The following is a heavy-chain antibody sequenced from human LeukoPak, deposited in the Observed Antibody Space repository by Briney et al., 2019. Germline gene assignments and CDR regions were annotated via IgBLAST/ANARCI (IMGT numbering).Heavy chain of an antibody. Sequence: PSETLSLTCAVNGGSFSGYYWSWIRQPPGKGLEWIGEINHSGSTNYNPSLKSRVTISVDTSKNQFSLKLSSVTAADTAVYYCARGMPVVVPAAIGGWFDPWGQGTLVTVSS. CDR3: ARGMPVVVPAAIGGWFDP. D-gene: IGHD2-2*02. CDR2: INHSGST. V-gene: IGHV4-34*01. J-gene: IGHJ5*02. CDR1: GGSFSGYY.